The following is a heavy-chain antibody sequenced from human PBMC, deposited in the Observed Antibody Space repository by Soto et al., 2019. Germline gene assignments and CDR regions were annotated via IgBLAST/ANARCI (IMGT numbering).Heavy chain of an antibody. V-gene: IGHV3-23*04. CDR2: ISGGGGRT. CDR1: GFTFSSYD. CDR3: AKEHKCVSYLRGYC. J-gene: IGHJ4*02. Sequence: VQLVESGGGVVQPGRSLRLSCAASGFTFSSYDINWVRQAPGKGLEWVSGISGGGGRTYYADSVKGRFTISRDNAKNMVYLQMNSLGAEDSAFYYCAKEHKCVSYLRGYCWGQGTLVTVSS. D-gene: IGHD1-26*01.